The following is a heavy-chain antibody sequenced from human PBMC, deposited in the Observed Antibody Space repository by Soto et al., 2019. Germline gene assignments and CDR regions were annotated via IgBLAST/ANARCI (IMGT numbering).Heavy chain of an antibody. D-gene: IGHD3-22*01. J-gene: IGHJ4*02. CDR1: GFTFSSYA. CDR3: ARDGIVVVITHDSY. CDR2: ISYDGSNK. Sequence: GGSLRLSCAASGFTFSSYAMHWVRQAPGKGLEWVAVISYDGSNKYYADSVKGRFTISRDNSKNTLYLQMNSLRAEDTAVYYCARDGIVVVITHDSYSGQRTL. V-gene: IGHV3-30-3*01.